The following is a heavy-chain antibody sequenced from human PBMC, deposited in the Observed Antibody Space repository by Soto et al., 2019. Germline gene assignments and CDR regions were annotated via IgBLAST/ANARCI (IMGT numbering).Heavy chain of an antibody. D-gene: IGHD3-3*01. CDR2: IRWNSGSI. CDR1: GFTFDDYA. CDR3: AKAEGLFYDFWRGWGYGMDV. Sequence: EVQLVESGGGLVQPGRSLRLSCAASGFTFDDYAMHWVRQAPGKGLEWVSGIRWNSGSIGYADSVKGRFTISRDNAKNSLYLQMNSLRAEDTALYYCAKAEGLFYDFWRGWGYGMDVWGQGTTVTVSS. J-gene: IGHJ6*02. V-gene: IGHV3-9*01.